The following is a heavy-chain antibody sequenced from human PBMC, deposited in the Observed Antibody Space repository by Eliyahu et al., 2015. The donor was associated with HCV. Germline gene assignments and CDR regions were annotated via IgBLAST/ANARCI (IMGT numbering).Heavy chain of an antibody. V-gene: IGHV3-64D*08. CDR1: GFTFSSYA. Sequence: EVQLVESGGGLVQPGGSLRLSCSASGFTFSSYAMHWVRQAPGKGLEYVSAISSNGGSTYYADSVKGRFTISRDNSKNTLYLQMSSLRAEDTAVYYCVKDLNVLWFGEPTFDYWGQGTLVTVSS. J-gene: IGHJ4*02. CDR3: VKDLNVLWFGEPTFDY. D-gene: IGHD3-10*01. CDR2: ISSNGGST.